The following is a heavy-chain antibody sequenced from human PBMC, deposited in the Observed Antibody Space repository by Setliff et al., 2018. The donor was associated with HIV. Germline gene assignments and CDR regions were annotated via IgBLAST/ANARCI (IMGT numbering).Heavy chain of an antibody. CDR1: GGSLSGYY. CDR3: AREGTYSGTYWVRRVASFDI. CDR2: VSHTGST. Sequence: SETLSLTCAVYGGSLSGYYWRWIRQPPGKGLEWIGDVSHTGSTNYNPSLKSRITISADTPKRQFSLKLSSVTAADTAVYYCAREGTYSGTYWVRRVASFDIWGQGTMVTVSS. J-gene: IGHJ3*02. V-gene: IGHV4-34*01. D-gene: IGHD1-26*01.